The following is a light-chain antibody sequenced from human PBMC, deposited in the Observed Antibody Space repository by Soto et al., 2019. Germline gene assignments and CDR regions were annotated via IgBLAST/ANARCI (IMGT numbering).Light chain of an antibody. CDR3: QQYGSPPWT. CDR1: QSVSSSY. Sequence: EIVLTQSPGTLALSPGERDTLSCRASQSVSSSYLAWYQQKPGQAPRLLIYGASSRATGIQDRFSGSGSGTDFPLTISRLEPEDLAVYYCQQYGSPPWTFGQGTNVEIK. J-gene: IGKJ1*01. CDR2: GAS. V-gene: IGKV3-20*01.